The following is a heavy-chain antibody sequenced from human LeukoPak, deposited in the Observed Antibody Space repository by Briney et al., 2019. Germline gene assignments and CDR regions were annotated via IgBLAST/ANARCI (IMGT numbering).Heavy chain of an antibody. J-gene: IGHJ4*02. CDR3: ARVPFTASLGDYFDY. D-gene: IGHD3-16*01. CDR2: IYSGGRT. CDR1: GFTTSDNY. Sequence: AGGSLRPSCAASGFTTSDNYITWVRQAPGKGLQWVSVIYSGGRTNYADSVKGRFSMSRDKSNGTVYLQLNSLRTDDTAVYFCARVPFTASLGDYFDYWGQGALVTVSS. V-gene: IGHV3-66*01.